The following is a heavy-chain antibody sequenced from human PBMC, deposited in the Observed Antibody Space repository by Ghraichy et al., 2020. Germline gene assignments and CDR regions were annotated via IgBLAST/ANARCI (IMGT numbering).Heavy chain of an antibody. V-gene: IGHV4-39*01. CDR3: ASYFIAARRAGGFDY. D-gene: IGHD6-6*01. CDR1: GGSISSSSYY. CDR2: IYYSGST. J-gene: IGHJ4*02. Sequence: SETLSLTCTVSGGSISSSSYYWGWIRQPPGKGLEWIGSIYYSGSTYYNPSLKSRVTISVDTSKNQFPLKLSSVTAADTAVYYCASYFIAARRAGGFDYWGQGTLVTVSS.